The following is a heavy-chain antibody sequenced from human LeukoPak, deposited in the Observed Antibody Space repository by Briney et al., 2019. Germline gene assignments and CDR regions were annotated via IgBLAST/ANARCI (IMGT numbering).Heavy chain of an antibody. J-gene: IGHJ4*02. Sequence: SSENLSLTCTVSGGSISSYYWSWIRQPAGKGLEWIGRIYTSGSTNYNPSLKSRVTMSVDTSKNQFSLKLSSVTAADTAVYYCARGQRGYSRFYYFDYWGQGTLVTVSS. CDR1: GGSISSYY. CDR2: IYTSGST. D-gene: IGHD6-13*01. CDR3: ARGQRGYSRFYYFDY. V-gene: IGHV4-4*07.